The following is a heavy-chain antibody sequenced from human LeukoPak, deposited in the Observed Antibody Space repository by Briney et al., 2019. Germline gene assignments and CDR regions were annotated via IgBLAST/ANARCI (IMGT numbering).Heavy chain of an antibody. CDR1: GFSFNNYD. J-gene: IGHJ4*02. CDR3: AGDFAY. CDR2: IRSDGSNK. V-gene: IGHV3-30*02. Sequence: GGSLRLSCAASGFSFNNYDMHWIRQAPCKGLEWVSFIRSDGSNKNYTDSVKGRFTISRDNSKNMLYLQLNSLRTEDTAVYYCAGDFAYWAREPWSPSPQ.